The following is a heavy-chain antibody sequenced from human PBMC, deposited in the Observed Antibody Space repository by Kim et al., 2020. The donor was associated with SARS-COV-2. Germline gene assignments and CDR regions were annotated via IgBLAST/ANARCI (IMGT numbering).Heavy chain of an antibody. CDR2: TNSDGTST. D-gene: IGHD4-17*01. J-gene: IGHJ4*02. CDR1: GFTFGSYW. V-gene: IGHV3-74*01. CDR3: EREGIMTTVVNSFES. Sequence: GGSLRLSCAASGFTFGSYWMHWVRQAPGKGLVWVSRTNSDGTSTYYADFVKGRFTTSRDNAKNTLSLQMNSLRAEDTDVYYCEREGIMTTVVNSFESWGQGTLVTVSS.